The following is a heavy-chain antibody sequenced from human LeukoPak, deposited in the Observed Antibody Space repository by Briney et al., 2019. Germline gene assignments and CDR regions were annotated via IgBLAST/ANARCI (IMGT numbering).Heavy chain of an antibody. Sequence: SETLSLTCAVYGGSFSGYYWSWIRQPPGKGLEWIGEINHSGSTNYNPSLESRVTISVDTSKNQFSLKLSSVTAADTAVYYCATGIVWVLDYWGQGTLVTVSS. D-gene: IGHD3-16*01. CDR2: INHSGST. CDR3: ATGIVWVLDY. CDR1: GGSFSGYY. V-gene: IGHV4-34*01. J-gene: IGHJ4*02.